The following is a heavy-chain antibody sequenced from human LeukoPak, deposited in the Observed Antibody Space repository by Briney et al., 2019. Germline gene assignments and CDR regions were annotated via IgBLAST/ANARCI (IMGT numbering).Heavy chain of an antibody. Sequence: GGSLRLSCAASGFTFSSYGMHWVRQAPGNGLEWVAVISYDGSNKYYADSVKGRFTISRDNSKNTLYLQMNSLRAEDTAVYYCAKSGGSSQFDYWGQGTLVTVSS. CDR3: AKSGGSSQFDY. D-gene: IGHD3-10*01. J-gene: IGHJ4*02. CDR1: GFTFSSYG. V-gene: IGHV3-30*18. CDR2: ISYDGSNK.